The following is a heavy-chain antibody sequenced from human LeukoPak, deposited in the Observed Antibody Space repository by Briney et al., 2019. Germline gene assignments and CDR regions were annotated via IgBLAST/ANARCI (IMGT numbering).Heavy chain of an antibody. CDR3: ARRLLGYDSSGYYYRRGNYFDY. V-gene: IGHV4-39*07. CDR1: GGSISSSSYY. J-gene: IGHJ4*02. CDR2: IYYSGNT. Sequence: PSETLSLTCTVSGGSISSSSYYWGWIRQSPGKGLEWIGYIYYSGNTYYNPTLKSRVTISVDTSKNQFSLKLSSVTAADTAVYYCARRLLGYDSSGYYYRRGNYFDYWGQGTLVTVST. D-gene: IGHD3-22*01.